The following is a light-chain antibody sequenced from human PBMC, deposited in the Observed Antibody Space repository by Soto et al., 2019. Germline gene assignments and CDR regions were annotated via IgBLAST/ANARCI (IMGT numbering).Light chain of an antibody. Sequence: ALTQPPSASGSPGQSVAISCTGTSXDVGGYNYVSWYQQHPGKAPKLMIYEVNKRPSGVPDRFSGSKSGNTASLTVSGLQAEDEADYYCSSYAGSSNVFGTGTKVAVL. J-gene: IGLJ1*01. CDR2: EVN. CDR3: SSYAGSSNV. V-gene: IGLV2-8*01. CDR1: SXDVGGYNY.